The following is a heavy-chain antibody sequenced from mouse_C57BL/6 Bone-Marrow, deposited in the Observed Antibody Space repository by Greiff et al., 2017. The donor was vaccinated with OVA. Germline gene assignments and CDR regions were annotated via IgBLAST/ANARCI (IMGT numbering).Heavy chain of an antibody. CDR3: VRASIYYYGSSYWYFDV. J-gene: IGHJ1*03. V-gene: IGHV10-3*01. CDR1: GFTFNTYA. CDR2: IRSKSSNYAT. D-gene: IGHD1-1*01. Sequence: GGGLVQPKGSLKLSCAASGFTFNTYAMHWVRQAPGKGLEWVARIRSKSSNYATYYADSVKDRFTISRDDSQSMLYLQMNNLKTEDTAMYYCVRASIYYYGSSYWYFDVWGTGTTVTVSS.